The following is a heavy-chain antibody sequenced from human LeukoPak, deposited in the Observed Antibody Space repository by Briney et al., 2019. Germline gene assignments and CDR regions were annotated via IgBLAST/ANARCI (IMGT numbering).Heavy chain of an antibody. CDR1: GYTFTSYG. CDR3: GRAADSGSYYNSGFDY. CDR2: ISAYNGNT. V-gene: IGHV1-18*01. D-gene: IGHD3-10*01. Sequence: ASVKVSCKASGYTFTSYGISRVRQAPGQGLEWMGWISAYNGNTNYAQKLQGRVTMTTDTYTSTAYMELRSLRSDDTAVYYCGRAADSGSYYNSGFDYWGQGTLVTVSS. J-gene: IGHJ4*02.